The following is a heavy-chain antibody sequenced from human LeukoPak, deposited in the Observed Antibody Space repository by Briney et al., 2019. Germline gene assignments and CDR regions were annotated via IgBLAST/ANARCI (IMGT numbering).Heavy chain of an antibody. CDR1: GGSFSGYY. Sequence: SETLSLTCAVCGGSFSGYYWSWNRQPPGKGLEWIGEINHSGSTNYNPSLKSRVTISVDTSKNQFSLKLSSVTAADTAVYYCARALVVITNWGQGTLVTVSS. V-gene: IGHV4-34*01. CDR2: INHSGST. CDR3: ARALVVITN. J-gene: IGHJ4*02. D-gene: IGHD3-22*01.